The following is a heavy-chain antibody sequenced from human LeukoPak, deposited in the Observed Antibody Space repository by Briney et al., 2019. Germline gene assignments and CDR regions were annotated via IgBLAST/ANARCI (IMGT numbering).Heavy chain of an antibody. D-gene: IGHD3/OR15-3a*01. V-gene: IGHV1-8*01. CDR3: ARDGLGLVDY. Sequence: ASVKVSCKASGYTLTSYDINWVRQATGQGLEWMGWMNPNSGNTGYAQKFQGRVTMTRNTSISTAYMELSRLRSDDTAVYYCARDGLGLVDYWGQGTLVTVSS. CDR2: MNPNSGNT. J-gene: IGHJ4*02. CDR1: GYTLTSYD.